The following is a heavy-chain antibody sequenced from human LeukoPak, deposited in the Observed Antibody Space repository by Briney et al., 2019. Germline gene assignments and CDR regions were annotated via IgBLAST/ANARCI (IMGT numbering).Heavy chain of an antibody. CDR1: GYTLTGYY. CDR2: INPNSGGT. D-gene: IGHD5-24*01. V-gene: IGHV1-2*06. J-gene: IGHJ5*02. Sequence: ASVKVSCKASGYTLTGYYMHWVRQAPGQGLEWMGRINPNSGGTNYAQKFQGRVTMTRDTSISTAYMELSRLRSDDTAVYYCATTIDGYKDEWFDPWGQGTLVTVSS. CDR3: ATTIDGYKDEWFDP.